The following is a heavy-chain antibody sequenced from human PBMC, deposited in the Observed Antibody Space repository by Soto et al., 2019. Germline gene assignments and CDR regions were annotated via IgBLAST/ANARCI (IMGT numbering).Heavy chain of an antibody. V-gene: IGHV1-69*01. CDR3: ARDQGLWFGEVPDRDYYYYYGMDV. J-gene: IGHJ6*02. D-gene: IGHD3-10*01. CDR1: GGTFSSYA. CDR2: IIPIFGTA. Sequence: QVQLVQSGAEVKKPGSSVKVSCKASGGTFSSYAISWVRQAPGQGLEWMGGIIPIFGTANYAQKFQGRVTITADESTSTAYMELSSLRSEDTAVYYCARDQGLWFGEVPDRDYYYYYGMDVWGQGTTVTVSS.